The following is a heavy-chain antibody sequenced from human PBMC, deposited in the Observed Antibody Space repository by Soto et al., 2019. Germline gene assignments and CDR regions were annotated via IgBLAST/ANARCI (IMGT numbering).Heavy chain of an antibody. J-gene: IGHJ4*02. Sequence: QVQLQESGPGLVKPSETLSLTCTVSGGSISSYYWSWIRQPPGKGLEWIGYIYYSGSTNYNPSLKSRGTISVDTSKNQFSLKLSSVTAADTAVYYCARHVDGSDYWGQGTLVTVSS. CDR2: IYYSGST. V-gene: IGHV4-59*08. CDR1: GGSISSYY. D-gene: IGHD5-12*01. CDR3: ARHVDGSDY.